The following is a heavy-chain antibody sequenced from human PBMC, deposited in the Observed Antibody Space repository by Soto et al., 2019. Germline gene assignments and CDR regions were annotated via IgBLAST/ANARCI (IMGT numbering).Heavy chain of an antibody. CDR2: INHSGST. CDR1: GGSFSGYY. CDR3: ARHAVNDFWSGLYYYYGMDV. V-gene: IGHV4-34*01. Sequence: PSETLSLTCSVYGGSFSGYYWSWIRQPPGKGLEWIGEINHSGSTNYNPSLKSRVTISVDTSKNQSSLKLSSVTAADTAVYYCARHAVNDFWSGLYYYYGMDVWGQGTTVTVSS. J-gene: IGHJ6*02. D-gene: IGHD3-3*01.